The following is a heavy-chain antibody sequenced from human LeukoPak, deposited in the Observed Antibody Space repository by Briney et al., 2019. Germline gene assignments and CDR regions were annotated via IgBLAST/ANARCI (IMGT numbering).Heavy chain of an antibody. J-gene: IGHJ4*02. V-gene: IGHV4-4*07. Sequence: SETLSLTCTVSGVSMNYYFWNWIRQPAGEGLQWIGRIHSSGTTNYNPSLKSRVTMSIDMSKNQFSLRLTSVTAADTAVYYCARLHGSGSYYARSQYYFDYWGQGTLVTVSS. CDR1: GVSMNYYF. D-gene: IGHD3-10*01. CDR2: IHSSGTT. CDR3: ARLHGSGSYYARSQYYFDY.